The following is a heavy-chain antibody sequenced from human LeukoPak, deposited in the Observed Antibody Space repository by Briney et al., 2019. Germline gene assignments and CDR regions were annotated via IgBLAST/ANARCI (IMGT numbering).Heavy chain of an antibody. J-gene: IGHJ4*02. CDR3: ARARTPTATDY. Sequence: SQTLSLTCTVSGGSISSGGYYWSWIRQPPGKGLEWIGYIYYSGNTNYNPSLRSRVTISVDTSKNQFSLKLSSVTAADTAVYYCARARTPTATDYWGQGTLVTVSS. V-gene: IGHV4-61*08. D-gene: IGHD5-18*01. CDR1: GGSISSGGYY. CDR2: IYYSGNT.